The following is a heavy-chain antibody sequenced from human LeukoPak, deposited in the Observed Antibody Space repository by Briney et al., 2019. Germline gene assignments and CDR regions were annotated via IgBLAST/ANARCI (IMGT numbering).Heavy chain of an antibody. CDR3: TTNGHDYSNSADYYSMDV. V-gene: IGHV3-15*01. J-gene: IGHJ6*02. Sequence: GGSLRLSCAASGFTFSRTWMSWVRQAPGKGLEWVGRIKSKNDGGTADYAAPVKGRFSISRDDSKNTLYLQMNSLKTDDTAVYYCTTNGHDYSNSADYYSMDVWGQGTLVTVSS. CDR1: GFTFSRTW. CDR2: IKSKNDGGTA. D-gene: IGHD4-11*01.